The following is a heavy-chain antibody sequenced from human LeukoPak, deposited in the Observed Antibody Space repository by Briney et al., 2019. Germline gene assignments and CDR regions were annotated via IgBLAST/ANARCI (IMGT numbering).Heavy chain of an antibody. J-gene: IGHJ4*02. Sequence: GRSLRLSCAASGFTFDDYAMHWVRQAPGKGLEWVSGISWNSGSIGYADSVMGRFTISRDNAKNSLYLQMNSLRAEDMALYYCAKRDWNDYYFDYWGQGTLVTVSS. CDR3: AKRDWNDYYFDY. V-gene: IGHV3-9*03. CDR2: ISWNSGSI. CDR1: GFTFDDYA. D-gene: IGHD1-1*01.